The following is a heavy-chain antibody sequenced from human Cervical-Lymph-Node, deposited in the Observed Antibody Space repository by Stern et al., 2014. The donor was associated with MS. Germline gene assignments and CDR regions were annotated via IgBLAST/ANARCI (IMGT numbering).Heavy chain of an antibody. CDR1: GDSISSYTHY. J-gene: IGHJ4*02. V-gene: IGHV4-39*01. CDR3: AKHACTGAACPFDL. D-gene: IGHD2-8*02. CDR2: VYYSGAP. Sequence: QVQLVESGPGLVKPSETLSLTCVVSGDSISSYTHYWAWIRQPPGKGLEWIGSVYYSGAPYYNPSLKSPSTIPVTTSKTHSSLGLSSVTAADTAVYYCAKHACTGAACPFDLWGQGTLVTVSS.